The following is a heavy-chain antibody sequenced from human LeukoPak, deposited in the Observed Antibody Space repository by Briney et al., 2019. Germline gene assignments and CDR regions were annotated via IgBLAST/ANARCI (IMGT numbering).Heavy chain of an antibody. CDR2: IIPIFGTA. CDR1: GGTFSSYA. J-gene: IGHJ4*02. D-gene: IGHD3-22*01. CDR3: ARATYDSSGYFNAASFDY. V-gene: IGHV1-69*06. Sequence: SVKVSCKASGGTFSSYAISWVRQAPGQGLEWMGGIIPIFGTANYAQKFQGRVTITADKSTSTAYMELSSLRSEDTAVYYCARATYDSSGYFNAASFDYWGQGTLVTVSS.